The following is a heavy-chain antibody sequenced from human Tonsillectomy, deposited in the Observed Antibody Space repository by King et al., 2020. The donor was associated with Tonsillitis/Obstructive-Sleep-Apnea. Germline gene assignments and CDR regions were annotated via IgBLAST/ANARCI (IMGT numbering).Heavy chain of an antibody. Sequence: MQLVQSGSELKKPGASLKVSCKASGYSFISYAMNWVRQAPGQGLEWMGCINTNTGNPTYAQGFTGRFVFSLDTSVSTAYLQISSLKAEDTAVYYCAREYSSSWYDADYWGQGTLVTVSS. CDR1: GYSFISYA. V-gene: IGHV7-4-1*02. CDR3: AREYSSSWYDADY. CDR2: INTNTGNP. J-gene: IGHJ4*02. D-gene: IGHD6-13*01.